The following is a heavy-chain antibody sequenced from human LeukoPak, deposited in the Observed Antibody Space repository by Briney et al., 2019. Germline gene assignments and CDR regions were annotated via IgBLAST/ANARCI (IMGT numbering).Heavy chain of an antibody. Sequence: AGGSLRLSCAASGFTFSSYWMHWVRHAPGKGLVWVSRINSDGSSINYADSVKGRFTISRDNAKNTLYLQMNSLRAEDTAVYYCARDLTIVVGVVDYWGQGTLVTVSS. V-gene: IGHV3-74*01. D-gene: IGHD1-26*01. CDR3: ARDLTIVVGVVDY. J-gene: IGHJ4*02. CDR2: INSDGSSI. CDR1: GFTFSSYW.